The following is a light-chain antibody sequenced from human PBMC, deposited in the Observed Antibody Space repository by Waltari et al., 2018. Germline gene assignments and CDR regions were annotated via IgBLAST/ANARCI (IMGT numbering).Light chain of an antibody. CDR2: AAS. V-gene: IGKV1-8*01. CDR1: QGISSY. J-gene: IGKJ4*01. Sequence: AIRMTQSPSSFSASTGDRVTITCRASQGISSYLAWYQQQPGKAPKLLIYAASTLQSGVPSRFSGSGSVTDFTLTISCLQSEDFATYSCQQYYSYPLTFGGGTKVEIK. CDR3: QQYYSYPLT.